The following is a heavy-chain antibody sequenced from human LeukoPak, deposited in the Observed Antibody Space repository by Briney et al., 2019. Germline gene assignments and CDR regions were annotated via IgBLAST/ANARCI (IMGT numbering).Heavy chain of an antibody. CDR3: SSLVVRGVIFYYGMDV. J-gene: IGHJ6*02. D-gene: IGHD3-10*01. Sequence: GGSLRLSCAASGFTFSSYSMNWVRQAPGKGLEWVGFIRSKAYGGTTEYAASVKGRFTISRDDSKSIAYLQMNSLKTEDTAVYYCSSLVVRGVIFYYGMDVWGQGTTVTVSS. CDR1: GFTFSSYS. CDR2: IRSKAYGGTT. V-gene: IGHV3-49*04.